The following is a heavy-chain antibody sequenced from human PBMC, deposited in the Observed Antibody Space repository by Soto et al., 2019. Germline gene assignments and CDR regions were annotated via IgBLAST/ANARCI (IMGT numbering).Heavy chain of an antibody. D-gene: IGHD6-19*01. J-gene: IGHJ4*02. CDR1: GGSISSHY. V-gene: IGHV4-59*11. CDR3: ARVELRSESSGWYAVQSFSYYFDY. Sequence: QVQLQESGPGLVKPSETLSLTCTVSGGSISSHYWSWIRQPPGKGLEWIGYISYSGSTNYNPSLKSRVTISVDTSKNQFSLKLSSVTAAETAVYYCARVELRSESSGWYAVQSFSYYFDYWGQGTLVTVSS. CDR2: ISYSGST.